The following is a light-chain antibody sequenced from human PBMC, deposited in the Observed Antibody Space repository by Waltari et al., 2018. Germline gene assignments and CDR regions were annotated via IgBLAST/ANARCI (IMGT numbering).Light chain of an antibody. J-gene: IGLJ3*02. V-gene: IGLV2-23*01. Sequence: QSALTQPASVSGSPGQSITISCTGSSSDVGSYNLVSWYQQHPGKAPKLMIYEGSKRPSGVSNRFSGSKSDNTASLTISGLQAEDEAHYYGCSYAGSSAPRVFGGGTKLTVL. CDR3: CSYAGSSAPRV. CDR1: SSDVGSYNL. CDR2: EGS.